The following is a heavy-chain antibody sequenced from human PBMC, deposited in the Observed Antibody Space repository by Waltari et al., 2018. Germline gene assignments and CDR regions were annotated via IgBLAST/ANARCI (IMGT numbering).Heavy chain of an antibody. D-gene: IGHD5-12*01. J-gene: IGHJ3*02. CDR1: GGSISSYY. CDR3: ARAGWLQNAFDI. CDR2: IYSGGST. V-gene: IGHV3-53*01. Sequence: VQLQESGPGLVKPSETLSLTCTVSGGSISSYYWRWIRQPPGKGLEWVSVIYSGGSTYYADSVKGRFTISRDNSKNTLYLQMNSLRAEDTAVYYCARAGWLQNAFDIWGQGTMVTVSS.